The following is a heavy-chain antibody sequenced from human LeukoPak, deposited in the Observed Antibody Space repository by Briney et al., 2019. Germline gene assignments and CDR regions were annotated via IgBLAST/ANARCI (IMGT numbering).Heavy chain of an antibody. D-gene: IGHD2-2*01. J-gene: IGHJ4*02. Sequence: PSETLSLTCTVSGGSISSYYWSWIRQPPGKGLEWIGYIYYSGSTIYNPSLKSRVTISVDTSKNQFSLKLSSVTAADTAVYYCARMNIVVVPAPLGYFDYWGQGTLVTVSS. V-gene: IGHV4-59*01. CDR3: ARMNIVVVPAPLGYFDY. CDR1: GGSISSYY. CDR2: IYYSGST.